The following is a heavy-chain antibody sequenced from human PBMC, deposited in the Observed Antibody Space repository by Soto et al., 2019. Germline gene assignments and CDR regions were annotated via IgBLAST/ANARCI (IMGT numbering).Heavy chain of an antibody. D-gene: IGHD3-22*01. CDR1: GYSFTSYW. J-gene: IGHJ3*02. V-gene: IGHV5-10-1*01. CDR3: ATTSDYYDSSGYYYTAFDI. CDR2: IDPSDSYT. Sequence: GESLKISCKGSGYSFTSYWISWVRQMPGKGLEWMGRIDPSDSYTNYSPSFQGHVTISADKSISTAYLQWSSLKASDTAMYYCATTSDYYDSSGYYYTAFDIWGQGTMVTV.